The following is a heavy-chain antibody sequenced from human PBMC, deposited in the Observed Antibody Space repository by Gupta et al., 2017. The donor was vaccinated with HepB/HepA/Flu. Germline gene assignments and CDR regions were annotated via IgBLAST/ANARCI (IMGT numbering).Heavy chain of an antibody. CDR1: GFPFSSHW. D-gene: IGHD3-22*01. CDR2: LNQDGNEK. J-gene: IGHJ4*02. CDR3: ARGSAYYRF. V-gene: IGHV3-7*01. Sequence: EVQLVESGGGLVQPGGSPRLSCAASGFPFSSHWMTWVRQATGKGLEWVAKLNQDGNEKYYVDSVKGRFTISRDNAKSSLYRQMNSLRAEDTAVYCCARGSAYYRFWGQGTLVTVSS.